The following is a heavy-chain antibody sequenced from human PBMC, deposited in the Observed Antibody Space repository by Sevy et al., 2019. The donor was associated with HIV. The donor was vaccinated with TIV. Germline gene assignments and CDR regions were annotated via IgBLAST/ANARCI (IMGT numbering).Heavy chain of an antibody. J-gene: IGHJ6*03. CDR1: GFTFSSYG. V-gene: IGHV3-33*01. D-gene: IGHD1-1*01. Sequence: GGSLRLSCAASGFTFSSYGMHWVRQAPGKGLEWVAVIWYDGSNKYYADSVKGRFTISRDNSKNTLYLQMNSLRAEDTAVYYCARDGLGTISEEDYYMHVWGKGTTVTVSS. CDR2: IWYDGSNK. CDR3: ARDGLGTISEEDYYMHV.